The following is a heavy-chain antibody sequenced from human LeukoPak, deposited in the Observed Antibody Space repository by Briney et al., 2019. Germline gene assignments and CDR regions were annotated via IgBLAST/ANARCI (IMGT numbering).Heavy chain of an antibody. J-gene: IGHJ5*02. CDR1: GGSISSSSYY. Sequence: PSETLSLTCTVSGGSISSSSYYWGWIRQPPGKGLEWIGSIYYSGSTYYNPSLKSRVTISVDTSKNQFSLKLSSVTAADTAVYYCASGPLNWFDPWGQGTLVTVSS. CDR3: ASGPLNWFDP. V-gene: IGHV4-39*01. CDR2: IYYSGST.